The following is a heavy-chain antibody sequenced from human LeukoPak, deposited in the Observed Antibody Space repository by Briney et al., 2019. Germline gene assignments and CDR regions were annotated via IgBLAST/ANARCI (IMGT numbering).Heavy chain of an antibody. CDR1: GYTFNGYY. CDR2: INPNSGGT. Sequence: GASVKVSCKASGYTFNGYYKHWVRQAPGQGLEWMGWINPNSGGTNYAQKFQGRVTMTRDTSISTAYMELSRLRSDDTAVYYCARSSGFDAFDIWGQGTMVTVSS. D-gene: IGHD1-26*01. CDR3: ARSSGFDAFDI. J-gene: IGHJ3*02. V-gene: IGHV1-2*02.